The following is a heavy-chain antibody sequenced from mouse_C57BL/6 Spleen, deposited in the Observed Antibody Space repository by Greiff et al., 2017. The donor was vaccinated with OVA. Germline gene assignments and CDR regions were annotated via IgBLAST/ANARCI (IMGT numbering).Heavy chain of an antibody. CDR2: IHPNSGST. V-gene: IGHV1-64*01. CDR3: ARSRGYGSSYEVAY. J-gene: IGHJ3*01. D-gene: IGHD1-1*01. Sequence: QVQLQQPGAELVKPGASVKLSCKASGYTFTSYWMHWVKQRPGQGLEWIGMIHPNSGSTYYNEKFKGKATLTADKSSSTAYMQLSSLTSEDSAVYFCARSRGYGSSYEVAYWGQGTLVTVSA. CDR1: GYTFTSYW.